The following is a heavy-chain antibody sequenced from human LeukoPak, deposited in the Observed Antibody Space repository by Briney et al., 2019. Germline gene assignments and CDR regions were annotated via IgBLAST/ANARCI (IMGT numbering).Heavy chain of an antibody. CDR3: ARMAGGGSYHYPFDY. Sequence: PGGSLRLSCAASGFTVSSTYMSWVRQAPGKGLECVSVIYSADSTYYPDSVKGRFSISRDNSKNTLYLQMNSLRAEDTAVYYCARMAGGGSYHYPFDYWGQGTLVTVSS. V-gene: IGHV3-66*01. CDR1: GFTVSSTY. J-gene: IGHJ4*02. D-gene: IGHD1-26*01. CDR2: IYSADST.